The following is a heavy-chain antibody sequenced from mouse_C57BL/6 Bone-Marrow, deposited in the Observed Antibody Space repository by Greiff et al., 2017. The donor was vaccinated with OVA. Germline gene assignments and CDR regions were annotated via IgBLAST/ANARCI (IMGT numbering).Heavy chain of an antibody. J-gene: IGHJ3*01. CDR3: ARKRYGYYGPAWFAY. V-gene: IGHV1-19*01. Sequence: EVQLQQSGPVLVKPGASVKLSCKASGYTFTDYYMNWVKQSHGKSLEWIGVINPYNGGTSYNQKFKGKATLTVDTSSSTAYMELNSLTSEDSAVYYCARKRYGYYGPAWFAYWGQGTLVTVAA. CDR2: INPYNGGT. CDR1: GYTFTDYY. D-gene: IGHD1-1*01.